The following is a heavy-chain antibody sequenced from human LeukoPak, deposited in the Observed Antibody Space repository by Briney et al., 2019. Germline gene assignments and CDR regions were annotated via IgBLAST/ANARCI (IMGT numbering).Heavy chain of an antibody. CDR1: GFSISSGYF. Sequence: SETLSLTCAVSGFSISSGYFWAWVRQSPGKGLEWIGSIFHSGITYYNPSLKSRITISVDTSKNQFSLRLSSVTAADTAVYYCARRISTRRGETCSSTSCYFDYWGQGTLVTVSS. CDR3: ARRISTRRGETCSSTSCYFDY. CDR2: IFHSGIT. V-gene: IGHV4-38-2*01. D-gene: IGHD2-2*01. J-gene: IGHJ4*02.